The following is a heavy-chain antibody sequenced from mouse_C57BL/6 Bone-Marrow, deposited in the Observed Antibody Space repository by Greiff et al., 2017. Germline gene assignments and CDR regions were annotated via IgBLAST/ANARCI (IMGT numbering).Heavy chain of an antibody. Sequence: QVHVKQSGAELVRPGTSVKVSCKASGYAFTNYLIEWVKQRPGQGLEWIGVINPGSGGTNYNEKFKGKATLTADKSSSTAYMQLSSLTSEDSAVYFCARGGWLLGGFDYWGQGTTLTVSS. CDR3: ARGGWLLGGFDY. V-gene: IGHV1-54*01. CDR2: INPGSGGT. D-gene: IGHD2-3*01. CDR1: GYAFTNYL. J-gene: IGHJ2*01.